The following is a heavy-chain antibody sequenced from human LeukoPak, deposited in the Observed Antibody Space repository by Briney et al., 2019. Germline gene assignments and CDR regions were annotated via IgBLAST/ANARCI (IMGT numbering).Heavy chain of an antibody. CDR2: ISSSSSTI. D-gene: IGHD2-2*02. J-gene: IGHJ3*02. V-gene: IGHV3-48*01. CDR1: GFTFSNYA. Sequence: PGGSLRLSCAVSGFTFSNYALSWVRQSPGKGLEWVSYISSSSSTIYYADSVKGRFTISRDNAKNSLYLQMNSLRAEDTAMYYCARTYQLLYDDAFDIWGQGTMVTVSS. CDR3: ARTYQLLYDDAFDI.